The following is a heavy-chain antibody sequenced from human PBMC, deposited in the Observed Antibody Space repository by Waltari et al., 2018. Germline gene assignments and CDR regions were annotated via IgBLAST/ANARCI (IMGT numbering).Heavy chain of an antibody. CDR3: ARDPGYYDSSGSYKNDAFEI. V-gene: IGHV4-61*02. CDR2: IRATGGA. CDR1: GGSISAANHF. D-gene: IGHD3-22*01. Sequence: QVQLQESGPGLVMPSQTLSLTCIVSGGSISAANHFWRWIRQPDGKGLEWIGRIRATGGAGYNPSLRSRVTISADTSNNQVSLRLSSVTAADTAVYYCARDPGYYDSSGSYKNDAFEIWGQGTMVTVSS. J-gene: IGHJ3*02.